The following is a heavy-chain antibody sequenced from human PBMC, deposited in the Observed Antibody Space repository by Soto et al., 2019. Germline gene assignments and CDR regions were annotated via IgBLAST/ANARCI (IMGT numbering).Heavy chain of an antibody. J-gene: IGHJ4*02. CDR2: IYWDDDK. V-gene: IGHV2-5*02. CDR3: AHLEKQGYYDSSGYYHY. CDR1: GFSLSTSGVG. Sequence: ESGPTLVNPTQTLTLTCTFSGFSLSTSGVGVGWIRQPPGKALEWLALIYWDDDKRYSPSPKSRLTITKDTSKNQVVLTMTNMDPVDTATYYCAHLEKQGYYDSSGYYHYWGQGTLVTVSS. D-gene: IGHD3-22*01.